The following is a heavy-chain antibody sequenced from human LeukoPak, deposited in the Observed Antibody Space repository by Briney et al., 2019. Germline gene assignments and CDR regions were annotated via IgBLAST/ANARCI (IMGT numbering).Heavy chain of an antibody. D-gene: IGHD3-10*01. V-gene: IGHV4-31*03. CDR2: IYYSGST. Sequence: SETLSLTCTVSGGSISSGGYSWSWIRQHPGKGLEWIGYIYYSGSTYYNPSLKSRVTISVDTSKNQFSLKLSSVTAADTAVYYCARDSMVGYYYGMDVWGQGTTVTVSS. J-gene: IGHJ6*02. CDR1: GGSISSGGYS. CDR3: ARDSMVGYYYGMDV.